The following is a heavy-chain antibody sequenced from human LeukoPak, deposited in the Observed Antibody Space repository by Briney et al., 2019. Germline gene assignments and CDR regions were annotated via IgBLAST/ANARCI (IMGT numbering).Heavy chain of an antibody. CDR2: IYSSGST. D-gene: IGHD3-3*01. V-gene: IGHV3-53*01. J-gene: IGHJ5*02. Sequence: GGSVRLSCAASGFTVSSSYTSWVRQAPGKGLEWVSTIYSSGSTFYADSVKGRFTISRDNPKSTVYLQINSLRAEDTAVYYCARSITIFGVVANYFDPWGQGTLVTVSS. CDR1: GFTVSSSY. CDR3: ARSITIFGVVANYFDP.